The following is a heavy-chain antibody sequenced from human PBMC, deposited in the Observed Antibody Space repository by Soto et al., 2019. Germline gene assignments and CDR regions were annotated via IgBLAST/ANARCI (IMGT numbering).Heavy chain of an antibody. CDR3: ARHLYVTFDY. Sequence: SETLSLTCAVYGGSFSGYYWSWIRQPPGKGLEWIGEINHSGSTNYNPSLKSRVTISVDTSKNQFSLRLRSVTAADTAVYYCARHLYVTFDYWGQGTLVTVSS. V-gene: IGHV4-34*01. D-gene: IGHD3-16*01. J-gene: IGHJ4*02. CDR1: GGSFSGYY. CDR2: INHSGST.